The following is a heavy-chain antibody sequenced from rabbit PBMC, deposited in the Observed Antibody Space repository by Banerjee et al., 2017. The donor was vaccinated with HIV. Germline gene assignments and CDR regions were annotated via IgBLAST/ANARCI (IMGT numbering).Heavy chain of an antibody. V-gene: IGHV1S40*01. Sequence: QSLEESGGGLVKPGASLTLTCKASGFSFSSGHDMCWVGQAPGKGLELIVCIYAGSSGSTYYASWAKGRFTISKTSSTTVTLQMTSLTAADTATYFCARNDGRGYSYGFNLWGPGTLVTVS. CDR2: IYAGSSGST. J-gene: IGHJ4*01. D-gene: IGHD5-1*01. CDR1: GFSFSSGHD. CDR3: ARNDGRGYSYGFNL.